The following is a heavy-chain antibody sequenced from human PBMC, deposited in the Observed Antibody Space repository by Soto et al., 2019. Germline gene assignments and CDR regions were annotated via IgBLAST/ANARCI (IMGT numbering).Heavy chain of an antibody. CDR2: IDPSDSYT. Sequence: PGESLKIPCKGSGYSFTSYWISWVRQMPGKGLEWMGRIDPSDSYTNYSPSFQGHVTISADKSISTAYLQWSSLKASDTAMYYCASPRGYGMDVWGQGTTVTVSS. CDR1: GYSFTSYW. D-gene: IGHD3-10*01. J-gene: IGHJ6*02. CDR3: ASPRGYGMDV. V-gene: IGHV5-10-1*01.